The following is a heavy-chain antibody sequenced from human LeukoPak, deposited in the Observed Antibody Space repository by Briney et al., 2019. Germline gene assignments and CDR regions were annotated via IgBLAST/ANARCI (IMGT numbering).Heavy chain of an antibody. CDR1: GYSISSGYY. Sequence: SETLSFTCTVSGYSISSGYYWGWIRQPPGKGLEWIGYIYHSGSTYYNPSLKSRVTISVDRSKNQFSLKLSSVTAADTAVYYCARASGYSGYDYSYYFDYWGQGTLVTVSS. J-gene: IGHJ4*02. CDR2: IYHSGST. V-gene: IGHV4-38-2*02. D-gene: IGHD5-12*01. CDR3: ARASGYSGYDYSYYFDY.